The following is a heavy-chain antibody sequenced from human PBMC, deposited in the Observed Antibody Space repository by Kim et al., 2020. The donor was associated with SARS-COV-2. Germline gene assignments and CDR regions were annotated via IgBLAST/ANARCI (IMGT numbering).Heavy chain of an antibody. V-gene: IGHV3-23*01. CDR1: GFTFDTYA. Sequence: GYLRLSCVASGFTFDTYAMSWVRQAPGKGLEWVSVISGNGVNKFYADSVRGRFTISRDNSKHTVYLQMNSLRDEDTALYYCAKVVVMDGYNYFYYYGMD. D-gene: IGHD3-22*01. J-gene: IGHJ6*01. CDR3: AKVVVMDGYNYFYYYGMD. CDR2: ISGNGVNK.